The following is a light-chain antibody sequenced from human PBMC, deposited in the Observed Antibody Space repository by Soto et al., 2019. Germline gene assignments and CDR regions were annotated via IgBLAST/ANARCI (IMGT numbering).Light chain of an antibody. CDR1: SSNIGTNT. V-gene: IGLV1-44*01. J-gene: IGLJ2*01. CDR2: NNN. CDR3: ASWDDSRNAVV. Sequence: QSVLTQPPSAYGTPEQRVSISCYGTSSNIGTNTVNWYQHLPGTAPKVFIYNNNQRPSGVPDRFSGSKSGTSASLAISGLHSEDEADYYCASWDDSRNAVVFGGGTKLTVL.